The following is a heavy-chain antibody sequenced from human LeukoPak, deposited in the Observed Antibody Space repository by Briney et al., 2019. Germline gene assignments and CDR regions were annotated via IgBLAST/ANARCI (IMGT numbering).Heavy chain of an antibody. Sequence: ASVKVSCKASGYTFTSYGISWVRQAPGQGLEWMGWISAYNGNTNYAQKLQGRVTMTTDTSTSTAYMELRSLRSDDTAVYYCARADPYDSSGYYYFWWLGPNWFDPWGQGTLVTVSS. J-gene: IGHJ5*02. CDR1: GYTFTSYG. V-gene: IGHV1-18*01. CDR3: ARADPYDSSGYYYFWWLGPNWFDP. CDR2: ISAYNGNT. D-gene: IGHD3-22*01.